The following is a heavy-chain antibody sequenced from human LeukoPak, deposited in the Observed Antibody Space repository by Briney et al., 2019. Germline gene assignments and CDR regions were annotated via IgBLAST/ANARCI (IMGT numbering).Heavy chain of an antibody. V-gene: IGHV3-23*01. J-gene: IGHJ6*03. CDR3: AKGPNPPPEMRGYSGYDGVYYYYYMDV. CDR2: ISGSGGST. D-gene: IGHD5-12*01. CDR1: GFTFSSYA. Sequence: GGSLRLSCAASGFTFSSYAMSWVRQAPGKGLEWVSAISGSGGSTYYADSVKGRFTISRDNSKNTLYLQMNSLRAEDTAVYYCAKGPNPPPEMRGYSGYDGVYYYYYMDVWGKGTTVTVSS.